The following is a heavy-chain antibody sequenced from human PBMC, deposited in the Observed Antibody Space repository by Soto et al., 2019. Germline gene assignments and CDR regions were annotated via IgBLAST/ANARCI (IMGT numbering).Heavy chain of an antibody. V-gene: IGHV2-5*02. J-gene: IGHJ6*02. D-gene: IGHD2-21*02. CDR2: IYWDDDK. CDR1: GFSLSTGGVG. CDR3: AHSRCGGDCLQSYSSHYYYGMDV. Sequence: QITLKESGPSLVKPTQTLTLTCTFSGFSLSTGGVGVGWIRQPPGKALEWLALIYWDDDKRYSPSLRSRLTVTTDTSKNQXXLXMXXMDPVDTATYYCAHSRCGGDCLQSYSSHYYYGMDVWGQGTTVTVSS.